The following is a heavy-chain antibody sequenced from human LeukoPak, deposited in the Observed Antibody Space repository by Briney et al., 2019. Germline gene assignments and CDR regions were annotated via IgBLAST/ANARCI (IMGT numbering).Heavy chain of an antibody. V-gene: IGHV4-34*01. CDR3: ARKSGYARDY. CDR2: INHSGSTS. J-gene: IGHJ4*02. Sequence: SETLSLTCAVYGGSFSGYFWNWIRQPPGKGLEWIGEINHSGSTSNHNPSLKSRVTMSVDTSKNQFSLKLSSVTAADTAVYYCARKSGYARDYWGQGNLVTVSS. CDR1: GGSFSGYF. D-gene: IGHD5-12*01.